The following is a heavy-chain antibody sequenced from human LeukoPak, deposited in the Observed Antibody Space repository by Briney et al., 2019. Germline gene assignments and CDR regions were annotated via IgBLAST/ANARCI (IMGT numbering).Heavy chain of an antibody. D-gene: IGHD3-10*01. V-gene: IGHV4-61*02. CDR3: ARGIGSGWFDP. Sequence: PSETLSLTCTVSGDSISSGSYYWTWIRQPAGKGLEWIGRIYTSGSTINNPSLKNTNYNPSLKSRLTMSVDRSKNQFSLKMTSVTAADTAVYYCARGIGSGWFDPWGQGTLVTVSS. CDR1: GDSISSGSYY. CDR2: IYTSGSTINNPSLKNT. J-gene: IGHJ5*02.